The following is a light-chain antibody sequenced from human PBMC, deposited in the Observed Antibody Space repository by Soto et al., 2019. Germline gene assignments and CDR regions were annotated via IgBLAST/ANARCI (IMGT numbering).Light chain of an antibody. V-gene: IGLV2-14*01. J-gene: IGLJ1*01. CDR2: EVT. Sequence: QSALTQPASVSGSPGQSITISCTGTSSDVGSYKYVSWYQQHPGKAPKLMIYEVTYRPSGVSNRFSGSKSGNTASLTISGPQAEDEADYYCSSYTSSSNYVFGTGTKVTVL. CDR1: SSDVGSYKY. CDR3: SSYTSSSNYV.